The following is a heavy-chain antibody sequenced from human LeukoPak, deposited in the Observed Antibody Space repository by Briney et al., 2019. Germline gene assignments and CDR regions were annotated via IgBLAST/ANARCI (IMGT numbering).Heavy chain of an antibody. J-gene: IGHJ4*02. V-gene: IGHV3-23*01. CDR1: TFTFSNYA. CDR3: AKYLKANSGWPFDS. D-gene: IGHD6-19*01. Sequence: GGSLRLSCAAATFTFSNYAMSWVRQAAGRGLVWVSIISGNGGTTYYAESVRGQFTISRDNSKNTLYLQMNSLRADNTALYSCAKYLKANSGWPFDSWGQGTLVTVSS. CDR2: ISGNGGTT.